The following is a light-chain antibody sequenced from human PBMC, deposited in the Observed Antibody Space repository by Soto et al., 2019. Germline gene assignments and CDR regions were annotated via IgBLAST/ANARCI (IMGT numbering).Light chain of an antibody. V-gene: IGLV2-23*01. J-gene: IGLJ2*01. Sequence: QSALTQPASVSASPGQSITISCTGTSSNVGTYDLVSWYQHHPDKAPKLIIYEGTKRPSGISSRFSGSKSGNTASLTISGLQAEGDADYYCCSFAVGAALVFGGGTKLTVL. CDR1: SSNVGTYDL. CDR3: CSFAVGAALV. CDR2: EGT.